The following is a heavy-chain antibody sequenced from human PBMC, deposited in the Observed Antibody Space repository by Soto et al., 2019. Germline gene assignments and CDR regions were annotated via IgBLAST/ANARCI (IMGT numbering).Heavy chain of an antibody. CDR2: ISAFNGNT. D-gene: IGHD3-22*01. CDR3: ARKYDNSGICRPFSI. V-gene: IGHV1-18*01. CDR1: GYTFTSYG. J-gene: IGHJ4*01. Sequence: QVQLVQSGAEVKKPGASVKVSCKASGYTFTSYGISWVRQAPGQGLEWLGWISAFNGNTYYAQKLQGRVTMTTDTSASTADRELRSLRSDDTAVYYCARKYDNSGICRPFSIWGHGTLVTVSS.